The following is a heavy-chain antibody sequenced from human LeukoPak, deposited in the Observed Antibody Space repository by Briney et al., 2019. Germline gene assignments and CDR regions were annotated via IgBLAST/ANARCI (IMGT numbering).Heavy chain of an antibody. CDR3: ARVTVTMVRVVIGLDYGMDA. D-gene: IGHD3-10*01. J-gene: IGHJ6*02. CDR2: IYYSGST. V-gene: IGHV4-30-4*01. CDR1: GGSISSGDYY. Sequence: SETLSLTCTVSGGSISSGDYYWSWIRQPPGKGLEWIGYIYYSGSTYYNPSLKSRVTISVDTSKNQFSLKLSSVTAADTAVYYCARVTVTMVRVVIGLDYGMDAWGQGTTVTVSS.